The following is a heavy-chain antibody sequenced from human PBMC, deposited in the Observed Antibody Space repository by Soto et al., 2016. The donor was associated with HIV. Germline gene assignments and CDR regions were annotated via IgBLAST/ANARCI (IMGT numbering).Heavy chain of an antibody. Sequence: EVQLVESGGGLIQPGGSLRLSCAASGFTFSNYWMHWVRQAPGKGLVWVSRINSDGSSTNYADSVKGRFTISRDNAKNTLYLQMNSLRAEDTAVYYCARDYKVNWGLDNPFEFDYWGQGTLVTVSS. CDR3: ARDYKVNWGLDNPFEFDY. V-gene: IGHV3-74*01. D-gene: IGHD7-27*01. CDR2: INSDGSST. CDR1: GFTFSNYW. J-gene: IGHJ4*02.